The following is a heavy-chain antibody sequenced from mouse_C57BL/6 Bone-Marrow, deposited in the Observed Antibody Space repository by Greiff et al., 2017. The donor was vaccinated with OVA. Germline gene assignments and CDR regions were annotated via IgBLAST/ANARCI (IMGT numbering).Heavy chain of an antibody. CDR1: GYTFTSYW. D-gene: IGHD2-3*01. J-gene: IGHJ2*01. CDR2: IYPGNSDT. V-gene: IGHV1-5*01. Sequence: VQLQQSGTVLARPGASVKMSCKTSGYTFTSYWMHWVKQRPGQGLEWIGAIYPGNSDTSYNQKFKGKAKLTAVTSASTAYMELSSLTNEDSAVYYCTRYDGYYVDYFDYWGQGTTLTVSS. CDR3: TRYDGYYVDYFDY.